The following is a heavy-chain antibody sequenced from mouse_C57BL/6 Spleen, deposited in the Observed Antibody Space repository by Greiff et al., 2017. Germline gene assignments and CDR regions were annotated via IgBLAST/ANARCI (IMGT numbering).Heavy chain of an antibody. J-gene: IGHJ2*01. V-gene: IGHV1-50*01. D-gene: IGHD1-1*01. Sequence: VQLQQSGAELVKPGASVKLSCKASGYTFTSYWMQWVKQRPGQGLEWIGEIDPSDSYTNYNQKFKGKATLTVDTSSSTAYMQLSSLTSEDSAVYYCAYYGSSYGYWGQGTTLTVSS. CDR2: IDPSDSYT. CDR1: GYTFTSYW. CDR3: AYYGSSYGY.